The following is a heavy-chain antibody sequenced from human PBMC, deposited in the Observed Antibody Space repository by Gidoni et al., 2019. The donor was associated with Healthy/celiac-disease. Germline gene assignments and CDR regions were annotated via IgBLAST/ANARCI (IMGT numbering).Heavy chain of an antibody. CDR2: ISSSGSTI. V-gene: IGHV3-11*01. Sequence: QVQLVESGGGLVKPGGSLRLSCAASGFTFSDYYMSWIRQAPGKGLAGVSYISSSGSTIYYADSVKGRFTISRDNAKNSLYLQMNSLRAEDTAVYYCARWDFWSAYGYYGMDVWGQGTTVTVSS. J-gene: IGHJ6*02. CDR3: ARWDFWSAYGYYGMDV. CDR1: GFTFSDYY. D-gene: IGHD3-3*01.